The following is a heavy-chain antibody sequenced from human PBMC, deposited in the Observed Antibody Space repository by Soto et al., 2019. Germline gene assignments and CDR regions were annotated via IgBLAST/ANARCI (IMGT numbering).Heavy chain of an antibody. D-gene: IGHD3-3*01. CDR2: ISGDGTRT. J-gene: IGHJ5*02. V-gene: IGHV3-23*01. CDR3: VKGLRPNRGWFGP. CDR1: GFNFYNYA. Sequence: QPGGSLRLSCAASGFNFYNYAMTWVRQAPGKGLEWVSGISGDGTRTYYGDSVKGRFTISRDNSKNTVFLQMNSLRAEDTALYYCVKGLRPNRGWFGPWGQGTRVTVSS.